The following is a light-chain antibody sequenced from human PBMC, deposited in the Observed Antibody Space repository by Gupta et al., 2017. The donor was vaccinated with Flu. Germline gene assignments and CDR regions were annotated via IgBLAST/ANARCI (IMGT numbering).Light chain of an antibody. J-gene: IGLJ3*02. CDR3: SSADDSRNVWV. CDR2: KND. V-gene: IGLV10-54*04. Sequence: TATLTSTGNSYNIGNEGAVWLQQHQCPPPNLLSHKNDNRPSGISERFSASRSGSTTSLTITGLQPEDEADYYCSSADDSRNVWVFGGGTKLTVL. CDR1: SYNIGNEG.